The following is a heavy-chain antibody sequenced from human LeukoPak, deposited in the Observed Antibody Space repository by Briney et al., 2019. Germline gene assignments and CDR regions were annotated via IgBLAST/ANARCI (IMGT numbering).Heavy chain of an antibody. Sequence: PSETLSLTCTVSGGSISSGDYYWSWIRQPPGKGLEWIGYIYYSGSSYYNPSLKSRVTISVDTSKNQFSLKLSSVTAADTAVYYCARERIAAAGNRFGVYGMDVWGQGTTVTVSS. CDR1: GGSISSGDYY. J-gene: IGHJ6*02. V-gene: IGHV4-30-4*01. CDR3: ARERIAAAGNRFGVYGMDV. CDR2: IYYSGSS. D-gene: IGHD6-13*01.